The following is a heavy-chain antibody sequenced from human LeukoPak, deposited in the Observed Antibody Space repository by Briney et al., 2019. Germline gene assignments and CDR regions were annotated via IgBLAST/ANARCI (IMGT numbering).Heavy chain of an antibody. CDR1: GGSISSGGYY. Sequence: SQTLSLTCTASGGSISSGGYYWTWIRQHPGKGLEWIGYIYYSGSTYYNPSLKSRVTISVDTSKNQFSLRLSSVTAADTAVYYCARGMAAAGPGGFFDYWGQGTLVTVSS. J-gene: IGHJ4*02. D-gene: IGHD6-13*01. CDR3: ARGMAAAGPGGFFDY. CDR2: IYYSGST. V-gene: IGHV4-31*03.